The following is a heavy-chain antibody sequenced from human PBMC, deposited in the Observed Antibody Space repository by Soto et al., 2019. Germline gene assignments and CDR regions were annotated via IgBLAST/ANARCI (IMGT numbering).Heavy chain of an antibody. V-gene: IGHV1-18*01. J-gene: IGHJ3*02. CDR3: ARTSDVGDFDI. D-gene: IGHD2-21*02. CDR2: ISAYNGNT. Sequence: QVQLVQSGAEVKKPGASVKVSCQASGYTFTSYGISWVRQAPGRGLEWKGWISAYNGNTNYAQKLQGTVTMTTDPPTSTAYMELGSLRSDDTAGYYCARTSDVGDFDIRGQGTMVTVSS. CDR1: GYTFTSYG.